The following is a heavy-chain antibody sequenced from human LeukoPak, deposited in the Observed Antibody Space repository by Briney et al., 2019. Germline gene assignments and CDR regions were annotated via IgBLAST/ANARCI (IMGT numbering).Heavy chain of an antibody. V-gene: IGHV3-23*01. D-gene: IGHD4-17*01. CDR1: GFTFSSHA. J-gene: IGHJ4*02. CDR3: AKAQSGYSDLEY. CDR2: ISGSGGTT. Sequence: GGSLRLSCAASGFTFSSHAMSWVRQAPGKGLGWVSVISGSGGTTYYADSVKGRFTISRDNSKNTLYMQMNSLRAEDTAVYYCAKAQSGYSDLEYWGQGTLVTISS.